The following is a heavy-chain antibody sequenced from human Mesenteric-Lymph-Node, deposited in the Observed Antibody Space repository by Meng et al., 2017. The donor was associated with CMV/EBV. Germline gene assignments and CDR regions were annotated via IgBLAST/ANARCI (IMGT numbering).Heavy chain of an antibody. CDR2: INSDGSST. Sequence: GESLKISCAASGFTFSSYWMHWVRQAPGKGLVWVSRINSDGSSTSYADSVKGRFTISRDNAKNTLYLQMNSLRAEDTAVYYCARARGVYNWNYYYGMDVWGQGTTVTVSS. D-gene: IGHD1-20*01. CDR1: GFTFSSYW. V-gene: IGHV3-74*01. J-gene: IGHJ6*02. CDR3: ARARGVYNWNYYYGMDV.